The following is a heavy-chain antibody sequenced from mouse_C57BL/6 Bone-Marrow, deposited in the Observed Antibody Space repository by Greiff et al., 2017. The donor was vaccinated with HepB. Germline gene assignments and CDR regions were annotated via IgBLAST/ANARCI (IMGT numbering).Heavy chain of an antibody. CDR3: ARDGGYGSSYRYFDV. V-gene: IGHV3-5*01. D-gene: IGHD1-1*01. CDR1: GISITTGNYR. J-gene: IGHJ1*03. CDR2: IYYSGTI. Sequence: EVQLQESGPGLVKPSQTVFLTCTVTGISITTGNYRWSWIRQFPGNKLEWIGYIYYSGTITSNPSLTSRTTITRDTPKNQFFLEMNSLTAEYTATYYCARDGGYGSSYRYFDVWGTGTTVTVSS.